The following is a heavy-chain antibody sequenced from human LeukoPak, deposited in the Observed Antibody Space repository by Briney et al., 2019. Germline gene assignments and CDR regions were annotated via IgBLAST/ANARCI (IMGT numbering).Heavy chain of an antibody. Sequence: GGSLRLSCAASGFTFSSYGMHWVRQAPGKGLEWVAVISYDGSNKYYADSVKGRFTISRDNSKNTLYLQMNSLRAEDTAVYYCARESLICSGGSCYRGYYYYYMDVWGKGTTVTVSS. CDR2: ISYDGSNK. J-gene: IGHJ6*03. V-gene: IGHV3-30*03. D-gene: IGHD2-15*01. CDR3: ARESLICSGGSCYRGYYYYYMDV. CDR1: GFTFSSYG.